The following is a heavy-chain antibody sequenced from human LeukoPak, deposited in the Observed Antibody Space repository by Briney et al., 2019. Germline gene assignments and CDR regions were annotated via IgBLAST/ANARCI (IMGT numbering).Heavy chain of an antibody. CDR2: INHSGST. D-gene: IGHD3-3*01. Sequence: PSETLSLTCAVYGGSFSGYYWSWIRQLPGKGLEWIGEINHSGSTNYNPSLKSRVTISVDTSKNQFSLKLSSVTAADTAVYYCARRITIFGVVIYDYWGQGTLVIVSS. V-gene: IGHV4-34*01. CDR3: ARRITIFGVVIYDY. CDR1: GGSFSGYY. J-gene: IGHJ4*02.